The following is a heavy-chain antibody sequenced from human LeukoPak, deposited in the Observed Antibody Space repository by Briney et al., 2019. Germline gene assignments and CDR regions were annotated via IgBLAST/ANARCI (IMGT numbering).Heavy chain of an antibody. J-gene: IGHJ3*02. CDR2: LYYNGRT. CDR1: GGSISSYY. D-gene: IGHD5-24*01. Sequence: SETLSLTCTVSGGSISSYYWSWIRQPPGKGLEWIGYLYYNGRTNYNPSLKSRVTLSLDTSKNQFSLKLSSVTAADTAVYYCARWLQNDAFDIWGQGTMVTVSS. CDR3: ARWLQNDAFDI. V-gene: IGHV4-59*01.